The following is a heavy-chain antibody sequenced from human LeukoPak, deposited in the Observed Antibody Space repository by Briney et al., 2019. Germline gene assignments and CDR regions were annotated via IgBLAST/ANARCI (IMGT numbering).Heavy chain of an antibody. CDR3: AKRGVVIRVILVSFYKEAYYFDS. V-gene: IGHV3-23*01. CDR2: ISGSGGGT. J-gene: IGHJ4*02. CDR1: GITLSNYG. Sequence: GGSLRLSCAVSGITLSNYGMSWVRQAPGKGLEWVAGISGSGGGTHYADSVKGRFTISRDNPKNTLHLQMNSLRAEDTAVYFCAKRGVVIRVILVSFYKEAYYFDSWGQGALVTVSA. D-gene: IGHD3-22*01.